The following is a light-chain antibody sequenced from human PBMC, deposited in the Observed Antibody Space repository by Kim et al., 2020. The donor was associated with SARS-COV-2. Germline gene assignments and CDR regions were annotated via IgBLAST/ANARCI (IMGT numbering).Light chain of an antibody. CDR3: QKYGGSAT. V-gene: IGKV3-20*01. J-gene: IGKJ2*01. CDR2: GAA. Sequence: SAPPEESATRACRANQSVHSNLVAWYQHKPGQAPRLLIYGAATRATGIPDRFSGSGSGTDFSLTITRLEPEDFALYYCQKYGGSATFGQVTKLEI. CDR1: QSVHSNL.